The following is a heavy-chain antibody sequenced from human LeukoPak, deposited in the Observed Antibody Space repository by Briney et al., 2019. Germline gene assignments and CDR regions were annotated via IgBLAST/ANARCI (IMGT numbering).Heavy chain of an antibody. CDR3: ASNLDLGDY. V-gene: IGHV4-34*01. CDR1: GGSFSDYH. D-gene: IGHD3-16*01. Sequence: PSETLSLTCAVYGGSFSDYHWSWIRQPPGKGLEWIGEINHSGSTNYNPSLKSRVTISVDTSKNQFSLKLSSVTAADTAVYYCASNLDLGDYWGQGTLVTVSS. J-gene: IGHJ4*02. CDR2: INHSGST.